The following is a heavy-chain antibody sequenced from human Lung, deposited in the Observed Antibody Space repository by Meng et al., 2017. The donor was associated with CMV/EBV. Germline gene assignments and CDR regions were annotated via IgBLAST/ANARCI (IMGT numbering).Heavy chain of an antibody. J-gene: IGHJ4*02. V-gene: IGHV3-7*03. D-gene: IGHD5-18*01. CDR1: GFTFSSYW. CDR3: SREMTSAMVDTLGY. CDR2: IKQDGSEK. Sequence: GEXXKISCAASGFTFSSYWMSWVRQAPGKGLEWVASIKQDGSEKYYVDSVKGRFTISRDNAKNSLYLQINSLRAEDTAVYYCSREMTSAMVDTLGYLGQGXLVTVSS.